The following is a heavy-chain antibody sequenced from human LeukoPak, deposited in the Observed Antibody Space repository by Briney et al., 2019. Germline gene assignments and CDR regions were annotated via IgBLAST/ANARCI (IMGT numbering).Heavy chain of an antibody. Sequence: GGSLRLSCAASGFTFSSYAMSWVRQAPGKGLEWDSAISGSGGTTYYADSVKGRFTISRDNSQNTVYMQMNSLRAEDTAVYYCAKVRSGVAAAGTNYWGQGTLVTVSS. J-gene: IGHJ4*02. CDR3: AKVRSGVAAAGTNY. CDR1: GFTFSSYA. CDR2: ISGSGGTT. D-gene: IGHD6-13*01. V-gene: IGHV3-23*01.